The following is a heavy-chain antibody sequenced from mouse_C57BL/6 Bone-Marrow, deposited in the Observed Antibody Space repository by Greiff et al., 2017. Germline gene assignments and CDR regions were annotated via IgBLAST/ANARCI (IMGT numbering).Heavy chain of an antibody. CDR1: GYTFTDYE. CDR3: PLTGSSYAMYY. Sequence: QVQLKQSGAELVRPGASVTLSCKASGYTFTDYEMHWVKQTPVHGLEWIGAIDPETGGTAYNQKFKGKAILTADKSYSTAYMELCSLTSKYSAVYYFPLTGSSYAMYYWGQGTSVTVSS. V-gene: IGHV1-15*01. CDR2: IDPETGGT. J-gene: IGHJ4*01. D-gene: IGHD1-1*01.